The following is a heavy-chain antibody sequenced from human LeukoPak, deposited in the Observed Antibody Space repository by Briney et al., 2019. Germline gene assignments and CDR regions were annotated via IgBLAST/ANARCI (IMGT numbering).Heavy chain of an antibody. CDR2: IDRNGDST. D-gene: IGHD4-23*01. CDR3: ARGDYGGNSFYYYGMDV. V-gene: IGHV3-20*04. CDR1: GFTFDDYG. J-gene: IGHJ6*02. Sequence: PGGSLRLSCAASGFTFDDYGMSWVRQAPGKGLEWVSGIDRNGDSTGYADSVEGRFTISRDNAKNSLYLQMNSLRAEDTAVYYCARGDYGGNSFYYYGMDVWGQGTTVTVSS.